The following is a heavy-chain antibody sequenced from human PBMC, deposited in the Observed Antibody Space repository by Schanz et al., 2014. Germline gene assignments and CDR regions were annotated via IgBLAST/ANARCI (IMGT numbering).Heavy chain of an antibody. J-gene: IGHJ6*02. CDR2: VCYDGSKK. CDR3: VKDLQRELLRDDHYYGMDV. D-gene: IGHD1-26*01. CDR1: GFTFSSYG. Sequence: LVESGGGVVQPGRSLRLSCAASGFTFSSYGMHWVRQVPGKGLEWVAVVCYDGSKKYYADSVKGRFTTSRDNSKNTMYLQMNSLRAEGTAVYYCVKDLQRELLRDDHYYGMDVWGQGTTVTVSS. V-gene: IGHV3-33*06.